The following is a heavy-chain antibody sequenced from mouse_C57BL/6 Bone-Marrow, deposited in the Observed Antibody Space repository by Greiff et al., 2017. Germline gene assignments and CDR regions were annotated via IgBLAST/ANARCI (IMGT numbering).Heavy chain of an antibody. CDR1: GFTFSSYA. CDR3: AREGF. J-gene: IGHJ3*01. CDR2: ISDGGSYT. V-gene: IGHV5-4*01. Sequence: EVKLMESGGGLVKPGGSLKLSCAASGFTFSSYAMSWVHQTPEKRLEWVATISDGGSYTYYPDNVKGRFTISRDNAKNNLYLQMSHLKSEDTAMYYCAREGFWGQGTLVTVSA.